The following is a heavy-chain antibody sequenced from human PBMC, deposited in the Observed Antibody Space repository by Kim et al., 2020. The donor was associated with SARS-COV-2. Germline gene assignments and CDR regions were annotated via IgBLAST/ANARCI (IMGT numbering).Heavy chain of an antibody. CDR2: IDGTSGYI. CDR1: GFIFSSYS. D-gene: IGHD5-12*01. Sequence: GGSLRLSCAASGFIFSSYSMNWVRQAPGMGLEWVSSIDGTSGYIYYADSVKGRFTTSRDNAKNSVYLQMNSLRADDTAVYYCSRDRGAGFRPVDSWVQGT. V-gene: IGHV3-21*01. CDR3: SRDRGAGFRPVDS. J-gene: IGHJ4*02.